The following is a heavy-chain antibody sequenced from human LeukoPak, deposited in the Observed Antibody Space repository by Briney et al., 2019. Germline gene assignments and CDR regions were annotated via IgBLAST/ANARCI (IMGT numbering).Heavy chain of an antibody. CDR2: ISYDGTNK. Sequence: GGSLRLSLAASGFTFSSYAMHWVRQAPGKGLEWGAVISYDGTNKYYAVSVKGRFTISRDNSKNSLYLQMNSLRAEGTAVYYCARVYCSSTSCYPRGVGYYYYGMDVWGQGDTVTVSS. D-gene: IGHD2-2*01. V-gene: IGHV3-30*04. CDR1: GFTFSSYA. J-gene: IGHJ6*01. CDR3: ARVYCSSTSCYPRGVGYYYYGMDV.